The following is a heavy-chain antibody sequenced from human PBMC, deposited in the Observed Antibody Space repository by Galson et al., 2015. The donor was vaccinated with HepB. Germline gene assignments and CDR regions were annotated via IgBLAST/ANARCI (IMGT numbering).Heavy chain of an antibody. CDR3: ARLGFGPPSYADY. CDR2: ISSSSSYT. J-gene: IGHJ4*02. CDR1: GFTFSDYY. D-gene: IGHD2-2*01. Sequence: SLRLSCAASGFTFSDYYMSWIRQAPGKGLEWVSYISSSSSYTNYADSVKGRFTISRDNAKNSLYLQMNSLRAEDTAVYYCARLGFGPPSYADYWGQGTLVTVSS. V-gene: IGHV3-11*06.